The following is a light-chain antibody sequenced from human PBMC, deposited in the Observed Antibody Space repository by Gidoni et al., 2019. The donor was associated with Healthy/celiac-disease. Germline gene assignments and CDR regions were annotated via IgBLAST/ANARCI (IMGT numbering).Light chain of an antibody. CDR2: AAS. Sequence: SHTTKSLSFLSASVGDRVTITGRASEGISSYLNWYQQKPGKAPKLLIYAASSSQSGVPARFSGSGSGTDFTLTISSLQPEDFATYYCQQSNSTVWTFGQWTKVEIK. J-gene: IGKJ1*01. CDR3: QQSNSTVWT. CDR1: EGISSY. V-gene: IGKV1-39*01.